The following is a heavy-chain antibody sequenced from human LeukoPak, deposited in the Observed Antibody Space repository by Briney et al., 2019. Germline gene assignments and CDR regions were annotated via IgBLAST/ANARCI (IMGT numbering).Heavy chain of an antibody. CDR3: ARRYSSGWRYYFDY. J-gene: IGHJ4*02. CDR2: IYYSGST. CDR1: GGSISSGDYY. V-gene: IGHV4-30-4*01. D-gene: IGHD6-19*01. Sequence: SQTLSLTCTVSGGSISSGDYYWSWIRQPPGKGLEWIGYIYYSGSTYYNLSLKSRVTISVDTSKNQFSLKLSSVTAADTAVYYCARRYSSGWRYYFDYWGQGTLVTVSS.